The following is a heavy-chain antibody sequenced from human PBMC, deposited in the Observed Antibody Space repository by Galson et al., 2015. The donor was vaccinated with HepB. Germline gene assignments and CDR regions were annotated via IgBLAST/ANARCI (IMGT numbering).Heavy chain of an antibody. CDR2: ISSSGSTI. V-gene: IGHV3-11*01. D-gene: IGHD2/OR15-2a*01. CDR1: GFTFSDYY. J-gene: IGHJ6*03. CDR3: ARVNIYYYYYYMDV. Sequence: SLRLSCAASGFTFSDYYMSWIRQAPGKGLEWVSYISSSGSTIYYADSVKGRFTISRDNAKNSLYLQMNSLRAEDTAVYYCARVNIYYYYYYMDVWGKGTTVTVSS.